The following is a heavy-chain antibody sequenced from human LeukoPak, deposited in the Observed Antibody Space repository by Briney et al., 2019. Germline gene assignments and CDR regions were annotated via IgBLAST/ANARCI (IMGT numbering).Heavy chain of an antibody. J-gene: IGHJ5*02. Sequence: KTSETLSLTCTVSGGSISSGGYSWSWIRQPPGKGLEWIGYIYYSGSAYYNPSLKSRVTISVDTSKNQFSLKLSSVTAADTAVYYCARGRPDGSGSYYKFDPWGQGTLVTVSS. V-gene: IGHV4-30-4*07. CDR1: GGSISSGGYS. CDR2: IYYSGSA. CDR3: ARGRPDGSGSYYKFDP. D-gene: IGHD3-10*01.